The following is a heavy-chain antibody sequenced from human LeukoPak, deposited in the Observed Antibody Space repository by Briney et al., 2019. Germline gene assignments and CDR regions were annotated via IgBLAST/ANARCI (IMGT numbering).Heavy chain of an antibody. CDR3: ARVWDGSGSYYFDY. Sequence: PSETLSFTCTVSGGSISSGDYYWSWIRQPPGKGLEWIGYIYYSGSTYYNPSLKSRVTISVNTSKNQFSLKLSSVTAADTAVYYCARVWDGSGSYYFDYWGQGTLVTVSS. V-gene: IGHV4-30-4*01. D-gene: IGHD3-10*01. CDR2: IYYSGST. J-gene: IGHJ4*02. CDR1: GGSISSGDYY.